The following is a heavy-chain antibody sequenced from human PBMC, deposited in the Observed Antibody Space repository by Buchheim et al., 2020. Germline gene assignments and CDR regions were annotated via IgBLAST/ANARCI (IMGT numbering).Heavy chain of an antibody. CDR2: IYYSGST. CDR3: ARGFRGYCSGTSCYYFDY. V-gene: IGHV4-30-4*01. Sequence: QVQLQESGPGLVKPSQTLSLTCTVSGGSISSGDYYWSWIRQPPGKGLEWIGYIYYSGSTYYNPSLKSRVTISVDTSQNQFSLKLSSVTAADTAVYYCARGFRGYCSGTSCYYFDYWGQGTL. J-gene: IGHJ4*02. D-gene: IGHD2-15*01. CDR1: GGSISSGDYY.